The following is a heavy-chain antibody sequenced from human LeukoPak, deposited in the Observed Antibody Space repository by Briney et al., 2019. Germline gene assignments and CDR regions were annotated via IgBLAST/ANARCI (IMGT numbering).Heavy chain of an antibody. CDR3: ASATGSYSYFDY. J-gene: IGHJ4*02. CDR2: IYPDDSDT. D-gene: IGHD1-26*01. Sequence: GGSLKISCKASGYSFTTHWIGWVRQMPGNGLEWMGIIYPDDSDTKSSPSFHGQVTISADKSISTAFLQWSSLKASDTAMYYCASATGSYSYFDYWGQGTLVTVSS. V-gene: IGHV5-51*01. CDR1: GYSFTTHW.